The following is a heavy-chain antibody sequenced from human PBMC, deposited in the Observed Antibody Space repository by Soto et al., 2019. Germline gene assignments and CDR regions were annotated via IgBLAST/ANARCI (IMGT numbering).Heavy chain of an antibody. CDR3: AKDKPGTTSFDY. CDR1: GFTISSYA. J-gene: IGHJ4*02. D-gene: IGHD1-1*01. CDR2: ISDRGDTT. Sequence: GGSLRLSCAASGFTISSYAMSWVRQAPGKGLEWVSAISDRGDTTHYADSVKGRFTIPRDTSKNTLYLQMNALRAEDTAVYYCAKDKPGTTSFDYWGQGTLVTVSS. V-gene: IGHV3-23*01.